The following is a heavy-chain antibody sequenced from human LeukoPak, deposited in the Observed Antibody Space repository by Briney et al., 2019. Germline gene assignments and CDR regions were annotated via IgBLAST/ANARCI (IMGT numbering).Heavy chain of an antibody. CDR2: VYCSGST. Sequence: SETVSLTCTVSGGSLRRSNYYWGWIRQPPGRGVGGIGCVYCSGSTYYIPSPKSRVTLSVDTSKNQFSLKLSSVSAADTAVYYCARLYYDVLTGYFYYFDYWGQGNLGTVSS. J-gene: IGHJ4*02. V-gene: IGHV4-39*01. CDR1: GGSLRRSNYY. CDR3: ARLYYDVLTGYFYYFDY. D-gene: IGHD3-9*01.